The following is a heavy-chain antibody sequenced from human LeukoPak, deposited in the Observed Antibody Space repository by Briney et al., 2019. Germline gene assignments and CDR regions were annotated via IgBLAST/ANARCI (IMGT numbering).Heavy chain of an antibody. CDR1: GFTFSDYY. J-gene: IGHJ4*02. V-gene: IGHV3-11*04. CDR3: ARSILPAANAIDY. CDR2: ISSSGSTI. Sequence: PGGSLRLSCAASGFTFSDYYMNWIRQAPGKGLEWVSYISSSGSTISYADSVKGRFTVSRDNAKNSLYLQMNSLRAEDTAVYYCARSILPAANAIDYWGQGILVTVSS. D-gene: IGHD2-2*01.